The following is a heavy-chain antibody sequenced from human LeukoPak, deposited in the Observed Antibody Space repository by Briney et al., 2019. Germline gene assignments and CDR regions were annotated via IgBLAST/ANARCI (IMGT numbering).Heavy chain of an antibody. Sequence: GGSLRLSCAASGFTFRSYGMLWVRQAPGKGLEWVALISYDGSNKYYADSVKGRFTISRDNSKNTLYLQMNSLRAEDTAVYYCAGHFGAWHYFDYWGQGTLVTVSS. D-gene: IGHD3-3*01. CDR1: GFTFRSYG. J-gene: IGHJ4*02. V-gene: IGHV3-30*03. CDR2: ISYDGSNK. CDR3: AGHFGAWHYFDY.